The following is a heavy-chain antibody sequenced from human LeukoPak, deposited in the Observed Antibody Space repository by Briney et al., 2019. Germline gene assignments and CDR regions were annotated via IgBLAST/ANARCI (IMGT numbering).Heavy chain of an antibody. Sequence: ASVKVSCKASGYTFSSYGISWVRQAPGQGLEWMGWISDYNGDTSYAQNLQGRVTMTTDTSTSTAYMGLRSLRSDDTAVYYCARRAAITMTYGMDVWGQGTTVTVSS. V-gene: IGHV1-18*01. CDR1: GYTFSSYG. CDR2: ISDYNGDT. CDR3: ARRAAITMTYGMDV. J-gene: IGHJ6*02. D-gene: IGHD3-22*01.